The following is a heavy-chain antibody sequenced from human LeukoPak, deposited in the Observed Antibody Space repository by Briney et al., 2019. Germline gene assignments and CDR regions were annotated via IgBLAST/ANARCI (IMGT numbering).Heavy chain of an antibody. CDR3: ARDTVARLRLGELSLPP. D-gene: IGHD3-16*02. CDR2: INPNSGGT. CDR1: GYTFTGYY. V-gene: IGHV1-2*02. J-gene: IGHJ5*02. Sequence: ASVKVSCKASGYTFTGYYMHWVRQAPGQGLEWMGWINPNSGGTNYAQKFQGRVTMTRDTSISTAYMELSRLRSDDTAVYYCARDTVARLRLGELSLPPWGQGTLVTVSS.